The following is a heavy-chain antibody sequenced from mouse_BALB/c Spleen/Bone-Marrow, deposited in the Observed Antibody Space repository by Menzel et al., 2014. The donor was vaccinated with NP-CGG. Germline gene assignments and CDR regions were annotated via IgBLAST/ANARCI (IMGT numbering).Heavy chain of an antibody. CDR2: IYPGDSDT. CDR1: GYAFSSYW. V-gene: IGHV1-80*01. CDR3: ARGGISVDY. Sequence: QVQLQQSGAELVRPGSSVKISCKASGYAFSSYWMNWVKQRPGQGLEWIGLIYPGDSDTDYNGKFKGKATLTADKSSNTAYMQLTSLTSEDSAVYFCARGGISVDYWGQGTTLTVSS. J-gene: IGHJ2*01.